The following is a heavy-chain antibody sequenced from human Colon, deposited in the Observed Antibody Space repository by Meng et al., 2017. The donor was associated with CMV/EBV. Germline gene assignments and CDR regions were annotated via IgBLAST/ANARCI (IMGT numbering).Heavy chain of an antibody. J-gene: IGHJ6*02. V-gene: IGHV4-4*02. Sequence: SETLSLTCSASGGSFSTSDWWNWVRQAPGKGLEWIGESHHSERPNYNPSLKSRVTISVDKSKTHISLNLSSVTAADTAVYYCARAQSSSTWAYFYGMDVWGQGTTVTVSS. D-gene: IGHD6-6*01. CDR1: GGSFSTSDW. CDR2: SHHSERP. CDR3: ARAQSSSTWAYFYGMDV.